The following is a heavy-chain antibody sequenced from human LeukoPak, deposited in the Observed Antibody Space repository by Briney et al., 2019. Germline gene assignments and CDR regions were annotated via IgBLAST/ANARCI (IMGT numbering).Heavy chain of an antibody. CDR1: GGSISSYY. D-gene: IGHD3-16*02. J-gene: IGHJ5*02. V-gene: IGHV4-4*07. CDR2: IYTSGST. Sequence: NSSETLSLTCTVSGGSISSYYWSWIRQPAGKGLEWIGRIYTSGSTNYNPSLKSRVTMSVDTSKNQFSLKLSSVTAADTAVYYCARLYDYVWGSYRYSWFDPWGQGTLVTVSS. CDR3: ARLYDYVWGSYRYSWFDP.